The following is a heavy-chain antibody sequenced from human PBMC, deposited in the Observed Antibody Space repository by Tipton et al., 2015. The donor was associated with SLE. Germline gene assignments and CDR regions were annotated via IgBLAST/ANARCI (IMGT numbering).Heavy chain of an antibody. CDR2: INHSGRT. Sequence: TLSLTCTVSGASISTYYWSWIRQPPGKGLEWIGEINHSGRTNYNPSLKSRVTISVDTSKNQFSLKLSSVTAADTAVYYCARGLNWNYVWAAAGFDAFDIWGQGTMVTVSS. J-gene: IGHJ3*02. CDR1: GASISTYY. V-gene: IGHV4-34*01. CDR3: ARGLNWNYVWAAAGFDAFDI. D-gene: IGHD1-7*01.